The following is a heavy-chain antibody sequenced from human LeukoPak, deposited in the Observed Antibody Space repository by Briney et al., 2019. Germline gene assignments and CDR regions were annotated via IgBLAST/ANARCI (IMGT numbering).Heavy chain of an antibody. CDR3: ARGERGSNDAYFQH. Sequence: GGSLRLSCAASGFTVSSNYMSWVRQAPGKGLEWVSVIYSGGSTYYADSVKGRFTISRDNSKNTLYLQMNSLRAADTAVSYCARGERGSNDAYFQHWGQGTLVTVSS. D-gene: IGHD1-1*01. J-gene: IGHJ1*01. CDR1: GFTVSSNY. CDR2: IYSGGST. V-gene: IGHV3-53*01.